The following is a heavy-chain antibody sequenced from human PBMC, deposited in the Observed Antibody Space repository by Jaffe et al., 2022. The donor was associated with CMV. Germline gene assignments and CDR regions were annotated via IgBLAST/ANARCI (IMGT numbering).Heavy chain of an antibody. CDR2: TRNKANSYTT. CDR3: ARVRNRGKETNYFDY. V-gene: IGHV3-72*01. Sequence: EVQLVESGGGLVQPGGSLRLSCAASGFTFSDHYMDWVRQAPGKGLEWVGRTRNKANSYTTEYAASVKGRFTISRDDSKNSLYLQMNSLKTEDTAVYYCARVRNRGKETNYFDYWGQGTLVTVSS. D-gene: IGHD1-1*01. CDR1: GFTFSDHY. J-gene: IGHJ4*02.